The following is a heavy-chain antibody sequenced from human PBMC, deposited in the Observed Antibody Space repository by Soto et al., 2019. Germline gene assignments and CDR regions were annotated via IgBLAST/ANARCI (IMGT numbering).Heavy chain of an antibody. CDR2: TSYDGSDK. Sequence: QVQLVESGGGVVQPGRSLRLSCAASGFSFRSYAMHWVRQAPGKGLEWVAVTSYDGSDKDYADSVKGRFTISRDNSKNTLYLQMSSLRAEDTAVYYCARARLDTPALEYWGQGTLVTVSS. V-gene: IGHV3-30-3*01. CDR3: ARARLDTPALEY. CDR1: GFSFRSYA. D-gene: IGHD2-2*01. J-gene: IGHJ4*02.